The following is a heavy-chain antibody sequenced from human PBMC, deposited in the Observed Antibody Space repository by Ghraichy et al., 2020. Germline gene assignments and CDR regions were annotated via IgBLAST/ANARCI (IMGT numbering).Heavy chain of an antibody. V-gene: IGHV3-23*01. D-gene: IGHD3-22*01. CDR2: ISGSDGST. CDR3: AKVRSHSSGYEVFRGSFDI. J-gene: IGHJ3*02. CDR1: GFTFSNYG. Sequence: GGSLRLSCAASGFTFSNYGMTWVRQVPGKGLEWVSGISGSDGSTYYADSVKGRFTISRDNSKNTLSLQMNSLRAEDTAVYYCAKVRSHSSGYEVFRGSFDIWGQGTMVTVSS.